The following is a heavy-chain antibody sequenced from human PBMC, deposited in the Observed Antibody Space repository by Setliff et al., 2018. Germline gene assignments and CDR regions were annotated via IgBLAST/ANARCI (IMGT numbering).Heavy chain of an antibody. CDR3: ARIDIVLMGYAD. Sequence: EPLSLTCAVYGGSFSGYYWSWIRQPPGKGLEWIGEINHSGSTNYNPSLKSRVTMSVDTSKNQFSLKLSSVTAADTAVYYCARIDIVLMGYADWGQGTMVTVSS. D-gene: IGHD2-8*01. J-gene: IGHJ3*01. V-gene: IGHV4-34*01. CDR2: INHSGST. CDR1: GGSFSGYY.